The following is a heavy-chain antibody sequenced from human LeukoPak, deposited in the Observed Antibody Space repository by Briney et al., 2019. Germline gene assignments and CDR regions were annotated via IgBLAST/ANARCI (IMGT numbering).Heavy chain of an antibody. Sequence: SETLSLTCTVSGGSISSYYWSWIRQPAGKGLEWIGRIYASGSTNYNPSLKSRVTISVDTSKNRFSLKLSSVTAADTAVYYCARGYSSSWYFNWFDPWGQGTLVTVSS. D-gene: IGHD6-13*01. V-gene: IGHV4-4*07. CDR2: IYASGST. CDR3: ARGYSSSWYFNWFDP. J-gene: IGHJ5*02. CDR1: GGSISSYY.